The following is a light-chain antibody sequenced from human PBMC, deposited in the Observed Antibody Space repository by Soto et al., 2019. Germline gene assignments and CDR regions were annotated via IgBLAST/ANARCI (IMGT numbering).Light chain of an antibody. CDR1: SSDVVSYNL. V-gene: IGLV2-23*01. Sequence: QSVLTQPASVSGSPGQSITISCTGTSSDVVSYNLVSWYQQHPGKAPKLMIYEGSKRPSGVSNRFSGSKSGNTASLTISGLQAEYEADYYCCSYAGSSSVLFGGGTKLTVL. CDR2: EGS. J-gene: IGLJ2*01. CDR3: CSYAGSSSVL.